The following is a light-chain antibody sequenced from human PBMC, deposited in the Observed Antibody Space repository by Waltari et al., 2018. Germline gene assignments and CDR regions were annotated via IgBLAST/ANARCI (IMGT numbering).Light chain of an antibody. CDR2: DAS. Sequence: IVLTKYPDTLSLSPGERATLSCRASQSVSSYLAWYQQKPGQAPRLLIYDASNRATGIPARFSGSGSGTDFTLTISSLEPEDFAVYYCLQRNSWPLTFGGGTKVEIK. CDR3: LQRNSWPLT. V-gene: IGKV3-11*01. CDR1: QSVSSY. J-gene: IGKJ4*01.